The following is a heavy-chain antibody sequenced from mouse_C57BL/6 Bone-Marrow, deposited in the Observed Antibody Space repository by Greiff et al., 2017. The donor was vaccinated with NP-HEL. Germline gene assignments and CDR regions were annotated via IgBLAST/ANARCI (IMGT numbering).Heavy chain of an antibody. V-gene: IGHV1-81*01. CDR1: GYTFTSYG. D-gene: IGHD1-1*01. J-gene: IGHJ1*03. Sequence: VQLQQSGAELARPGASVKLSCKASGYTFTSYGISWVKQRTGQGLEWIGEIYPRSGNTYYNEKFKGKATLTADKSSSTAYMELRSLTSEDSAVEFCARAGSSPYWYFDVWGTGTTVTVSS. CDR2: IYPRSGNT. CDR3: ARAGSSPYWYFDV.